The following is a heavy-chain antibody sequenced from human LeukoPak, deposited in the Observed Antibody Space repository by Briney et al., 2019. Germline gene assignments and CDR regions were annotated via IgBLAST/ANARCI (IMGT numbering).Heavy chain of an antibody. D-gene: IGHD1-26*01. V-gene: IGHV1-69*05. J-gene: IGHJ6*03. CDR3: ARDWGIVGAYYYMDV. Sequence: SVKVSCKASGGTFSSYAISWVRQAPGQGLEWMGGIIPIFGTANYAQKFQGRVTITTDESTSTAYMELSSLRSEDTAVYYCARDWGIVGAYYYMDVWGKGTTVTVSS. CDR2: IIPIFGTA. CDR1: GGTFSSYA.